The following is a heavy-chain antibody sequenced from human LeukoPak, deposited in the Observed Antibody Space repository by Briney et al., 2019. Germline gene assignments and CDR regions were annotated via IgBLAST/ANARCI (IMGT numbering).Heavy chain of an antibody. CDR3: ARHGSGSYYNLPTDY. J-gene: IGHJ4*02. Sequence: ASLKLSCEASGYTFTSYGISWVRQAPGQGLEWMGLIRAYNSNTNYAQKLQGRFTMTTDTSTSTAYLQLRSLRADDTAMYYCARHGSGSYYNLPTDYWGQGTLVTVSS. CDR2: IRAYNSNT. D-gene: IGHD3-10*01. V-gene: IGHV1-18*01. CDR1: GYTFTSYG.